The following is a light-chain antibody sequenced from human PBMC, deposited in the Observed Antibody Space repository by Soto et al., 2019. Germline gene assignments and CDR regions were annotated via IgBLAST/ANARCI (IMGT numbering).Light chain of an antibody. V-gene: IGKV3-11*01. CDR3: QQRSNRPPT. Sequence: EIVLTQSPATLSLSPGERATLSCRASQSVSSYLAWYQQKPGQAPRLLIYDASNRATGIPARLSGSGSGTDFTLTISSLEPEDFAVYYCQQRSNRPPTFGQGTKV. CDR2: DAS. CDR1: QSVSSY. J-gene: IGKJ1*01.